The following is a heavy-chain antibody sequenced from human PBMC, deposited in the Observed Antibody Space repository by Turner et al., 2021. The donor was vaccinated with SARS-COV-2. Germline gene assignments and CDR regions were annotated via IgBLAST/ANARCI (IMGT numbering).Heavy chain of an antibody. V-gene: IGHV3-21*01. D-gene: IGHD2-2*01. Sequence: EVQLVESGGGLVKPGGSLRLSCAASGFTFSSDNLNWVRQAPGKALEWVSSISSSSGYIYYADSVKSRFTISRDNAKNSLYLQMNSLRAEDTAVYYCARDHRPVVVPAAKRAGYYYYGMDVWGQGTTVTVSS. CDR1: GFTFSSDN. J-gene: IGHJ6*02. CDR2: ISSSSGYI. CDR3: ARDHRPVVVPAAKRAGYYYYGMDV.